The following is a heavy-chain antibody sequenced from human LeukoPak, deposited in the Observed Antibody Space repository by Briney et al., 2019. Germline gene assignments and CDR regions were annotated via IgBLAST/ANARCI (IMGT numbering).Heavy chain of an antibody. Sequence: ASVKVSCKASGYTFTSYGISWVRQAPGQGLEWMGWINPNSGGTNYAQKFQGRVTMTRDTSISTAYMELSRLRSDDTAVYYCARDRRGYSYGFRPYNWFDPWGQGTLVTVSS. CDR2: INPNSGGT. CDR3: ARDRRGYSYGFRPYNWFDP. CDR1: GYTFTSYG. D-gene: IGHD5-18*01. J-gene: IGHJ5*02. V-gene: IGHV1-2*02.